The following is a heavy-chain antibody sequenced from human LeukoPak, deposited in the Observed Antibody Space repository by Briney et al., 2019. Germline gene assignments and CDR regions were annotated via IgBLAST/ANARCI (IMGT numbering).Heavy chain of an antibody. Sequence: SETLSLTCTVSGGSISSYYWSWIRQPPGKGLEWIGYIYYSGNTNYNPSLKSRITISVDTSKNQFSLRLTSVTAADTAVYYCARDFDSPMAFDIWGQGTMVTVSS. CDR1: GGSISSYY. J-gene: IGHJ3*02. CDR3: ARDFDSPMAFDI. V-gene: IGHV4-59*12. D-gene: IGHD3-9*01. CDR2: IYYSGNT.